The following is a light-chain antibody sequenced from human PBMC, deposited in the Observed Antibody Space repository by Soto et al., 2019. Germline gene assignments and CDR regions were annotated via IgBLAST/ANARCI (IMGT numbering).Light chain of an antibody. Sequence: DIQMTQSPSSLSASVGDRVTLTCRVSQDIKDHLGWYQQKPGKAPKSLSYVASRLQSGVPPRFSGSGSGTEFTLTISSLQPEDLAAYFCLQHNSDPWTFGQGTKVEI. CDR3: LQHNSDPWT. V-gene: IGKV1-17*01. J-gene: IGKJ1*01. CDR2: VAS. CDR1: QDIKDH.